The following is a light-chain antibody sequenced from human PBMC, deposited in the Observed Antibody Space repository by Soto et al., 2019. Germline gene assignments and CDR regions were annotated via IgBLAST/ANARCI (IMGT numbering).Light chain of an antibody. CDR3: QAWDSGTYV. CDR1: KLGDKF. Sequence: SYELTQPPSVSVSPGQTASITCSGPKLGDKFASWYQQRPGQFPVLVISQDNKRPSGIPERFSGSNSGNTATLTISGTQAVDEAGYCCQAWDSGTYVFGPGTKLTVL. V-gene: IGLV3-1*01. J-gene: IGLJ1*01. CDR2: QDN.